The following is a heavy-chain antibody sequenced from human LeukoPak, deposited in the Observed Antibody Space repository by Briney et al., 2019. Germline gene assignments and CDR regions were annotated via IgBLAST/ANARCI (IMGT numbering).Heavy chain of an antibody. J-gene: IGHJ4*02. CDR3: AKAASGSYLYYFDY. CDR2: MSYDGSKK. Sequence: GRSLRLSCAASGFTFSSNAIHWVRQAPGKGLEWVAVMSYDGSKKFYVDSVKGRFTISRDNSENTLYLQLNSLRAEDTAVYYCAKAASGSYLYYFDYWGQGTLVTVSS. V-gene: IGHV3-30*07. CDR1: GFTFSSNA. D-gene: IGHD1-26*01.